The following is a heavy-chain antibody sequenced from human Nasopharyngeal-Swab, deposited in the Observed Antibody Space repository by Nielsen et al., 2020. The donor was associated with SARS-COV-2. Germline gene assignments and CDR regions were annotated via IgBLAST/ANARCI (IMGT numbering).Heavy chain of an antibody. V-gene: IGHV4-34*01. J-gene: IGHJ4*02. CDR2: INHSGST. CDR3: ARGSMVRGVLFDY. Sequence: SETLSLTCAVYGGSFSGYYWSWIRQPPGKGLEWIGEINHSGSTNYNPSLKSRVTISVDTSKDQFSLKLSSVTAADTAVYYCARGSMVRGVLFDYWGQGTLVTVSS. D-gene: IGHD3-10*01. CDR1: GGSFSGYY.